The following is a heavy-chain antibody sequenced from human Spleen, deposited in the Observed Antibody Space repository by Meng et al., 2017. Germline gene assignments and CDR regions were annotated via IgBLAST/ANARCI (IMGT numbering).Heavy chain of an antibody. CDR1: GASISSDNW. CDR3: TKNDFYCLGY. V-gene: IGHV4-4*03. D-gene: IGHD2-21*01. CDR2: IYHSGST. J-gene: IGHJ4*02. Sequence: QVPLKQWGAGLLKPPETLSLPCAGFGASISSDNWWSWVRQPPGKGLEWIGEIYHSGSTNYNPSLKSRITISVDKPKNQFSLTLSSVTAADTAVYYCTKNDFYCLGYWGQGTLVTVSS.